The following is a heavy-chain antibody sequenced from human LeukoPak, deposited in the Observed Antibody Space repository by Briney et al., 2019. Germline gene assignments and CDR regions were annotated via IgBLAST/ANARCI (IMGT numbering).Heavy chain of an antibody. CDR1: GGTFSSYA. CDR2: IIPIFGTA. J-gene: IGHJ4*02. CDR3: ARDLGYYDSSGYRFDY. Sequence: ASVKVSCKASGGTFSSYAISWVRQAPGQGLEWMGGIIPIFGTANYAQKFQGRVTITADKSTSTAYMELSSLRSEDTAVHYCARDLGYYDSSGYRFDYWGQGTLVTVSS. D-gene: IGHD3-22*01. V-gene: IGHV1-69*06.